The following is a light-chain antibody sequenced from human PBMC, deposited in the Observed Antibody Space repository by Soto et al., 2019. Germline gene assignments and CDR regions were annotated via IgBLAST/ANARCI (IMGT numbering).Light chain of an antibody. CDR1: QSVSSN. CDR2: TAS. J-gene: IGKJ2*01. CDR3: QQYNNWPPFT. V-gene: IGKV3D-15*01. Sequence: EIVMTQSPATLSVSPGERATLSYRASQSVSSNLAWYQQKPGQAPRLLIYTASIRATGIPARFSGSGSGTEFTLTITSLQSEDFAVYYCQQYNNWPPFTFGQGTKLEIK.